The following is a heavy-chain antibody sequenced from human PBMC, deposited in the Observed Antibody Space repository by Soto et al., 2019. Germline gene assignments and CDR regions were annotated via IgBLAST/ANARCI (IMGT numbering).Heavy chain of an antibody. V-gene: IGHV2-70*01. D-gene: IGHD6-6*01. CDR1: GFSLSTSGMC. CDR3: ARTPEYSSSAYYYGMDV. Sequence: SGPTLVNPTQTLTLTCTVSGFSLSTSGMCVSWIRQPPGKALEWLALIDWDEDKYYSTSLKTRLTISKDTSKNQVVLTMTNMDPVDTATYYCARTPEYSSSAYYYGMDVWGQGTTVTVSS. J-gene: IGHJ6*02. CDR2: IDWDEDK.